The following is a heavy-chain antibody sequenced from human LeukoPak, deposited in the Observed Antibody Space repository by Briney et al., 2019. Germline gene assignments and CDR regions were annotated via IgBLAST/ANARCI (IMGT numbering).Heavy chain of an antibody. CDR2: INQSGST. CDR1: GGSFSGYY. Sequence: SEPLSLTCAVYGGSFSGYYWSCIRQPPGKGLEGMGEINQSGSTNYNPSLKSRVTISVDTSKNQFSLKLSSVTAADTAVYYCARGRYDFWSGYYYYYYYMDVWGKGTTVTVSS. CDR3: ARGRYDFWSGYYYYYYYMDV. D-gene: IGHD3-3*01. V-gene: IGHV4-34*01. J-gene: IGHJ6*03.